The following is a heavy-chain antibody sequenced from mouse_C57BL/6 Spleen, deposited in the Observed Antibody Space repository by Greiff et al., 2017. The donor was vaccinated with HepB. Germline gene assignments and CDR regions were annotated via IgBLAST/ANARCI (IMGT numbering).Heavy chain of an antibody. CDR3: ARGGVGYYEAWFAY. CDR2: IDPNSGGT. V-gene: IGHV1-72*01. Sequence: VQLQQSGAELVKPGASVKLSCKASGYTFTSYWMHWVKQRPGRGLEWIGRIDPNSGGTKYNEKFKNKATLTVDKPSSTAYMQVSSLTSEESAVDYCARGGVGYYEAWFAYWGQGTLVTVSA. D-gene: IGHD2-3*01. J-gene: IGHJ3*01. CDR1: GYTFTSYW.